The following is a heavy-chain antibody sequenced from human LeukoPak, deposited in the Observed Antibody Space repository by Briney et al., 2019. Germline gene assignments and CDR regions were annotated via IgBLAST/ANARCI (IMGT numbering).Heavy chain of an antibody. V-gene: IGHV3-74*01. CDR3: ARGRALDI. J-gene: IGHJ3*02. Sequence: PGGSLRLSCATSGFTFSSYWMHWVRQAPGKGLVWVSRSNSDGSSTIYADSVKGRFTISRDNAKNTLYLQMNSLRAEDTAVYYCARGRALDIWGQGTMVTVTS. CDR1: GFTFSSYW. CDR2: SNSDGSST.